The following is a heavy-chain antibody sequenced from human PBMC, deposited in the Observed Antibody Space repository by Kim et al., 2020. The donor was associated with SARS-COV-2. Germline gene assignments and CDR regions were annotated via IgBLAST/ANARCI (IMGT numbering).Heavy chain of an antibody. V-gene: IGHV3-49*04. Sequence: GGSLRLSCTASGFTFGDYAMSWVRQAPGKGLEWVGFIRSKAYGGTTEYAASVKGRFTISRDDSKSIAYLQMNSLKTEDTAVYYCTREDVLLWFGESGIGYWGQGTLVTVSS. CDR3: TREDVLLWFGESGIGY. CDR2: IRSKAYGGTT. D-gene: IGHD3-10*01. J-gene: IGHJ4*02. CDR1: GFTFGDYA.